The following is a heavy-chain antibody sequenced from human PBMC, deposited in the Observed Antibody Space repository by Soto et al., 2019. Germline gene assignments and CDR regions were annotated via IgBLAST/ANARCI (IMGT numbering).Heavy chain of an antibody. D-gene: IGHD3-22*01. CDR3: ARAGFDYYDSSGYCDY. CDR1: GFTFSSYW. V-gene: IGHV3-7*01. Sequence: GGSLRLSCAASGFTFSSYWMSWVRQAPGKGLEWVANIKQDGSEKYYVDSVKGRFTISRDNAKNSLYLQMNSLRAEDTAVYYCARAGFDYYDSSGYCDYWGQGTLVTVSS. J-gene: IGHJ4*02. CDR2: IKQDGSEK.